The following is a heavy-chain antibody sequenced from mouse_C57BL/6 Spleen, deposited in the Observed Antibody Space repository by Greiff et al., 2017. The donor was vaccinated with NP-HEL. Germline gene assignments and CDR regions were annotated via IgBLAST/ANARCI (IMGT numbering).Heavy chain of an antibody. CDR3: AREATAQATDYAMDY. J-gene: IGHJ4*01. CDR2: IYPRSGNT. V-gene: IGHV1-81*01. CDR1: GYTFTSYG. Sequence: QVQLQQSGAELARPGASVKLSCKASGYTFTSYGISWVKQRTGQGLEWIGEIYPRSGNTYYNEKFKGKATLTADKSSSTAYMELRSLTSEDSAVYFCAREATAQATDYAMDYWGKGTSVTVSS. D-gene: IGHD3-2*02.